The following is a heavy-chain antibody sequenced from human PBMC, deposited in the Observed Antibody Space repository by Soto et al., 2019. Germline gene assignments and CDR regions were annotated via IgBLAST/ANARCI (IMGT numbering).Heavy chain of an antibody. V-gene: IGHV5-51*01. CDR2: IYPGDSDT. Sequence: WESLKISCKGSGYSFTSYWIGWVRQMPGKGLEWMGIIYPGDSDTRYSPSFQGQVTISADKSISTAYLQWSSLEASDTAMYYCARHSRKYYYGSGSTHGMDVWGQGTTVTVSS. CDR1: GYSFTSYW. J-gene: IGHJ6*02. CDR3: ARHSRKYYYGSGSTHGMDV. D-gene: IGHD3-10*01.